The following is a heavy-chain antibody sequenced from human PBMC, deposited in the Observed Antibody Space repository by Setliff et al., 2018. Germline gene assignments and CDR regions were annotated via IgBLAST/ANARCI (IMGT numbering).Heavy chain of an antibody. V-gene: IGHV4-30-4*01. D-gene: IGHD3-10*01. CDR2: IYKSGNA. Sequence: LSLTCTVSGASITSGLSYWSWIRQPPGKGLEWIGYIYKSGNAYYKPSLKSRLAISVDTSKNQFSLNLTSVTPADTAVYYCARDSHGSGSFDYWGQGALVTVSS. CDR1: GASITSGLSY. J-gene: IGHJ4*02. CDR3: ARDSHGSGSFDY.